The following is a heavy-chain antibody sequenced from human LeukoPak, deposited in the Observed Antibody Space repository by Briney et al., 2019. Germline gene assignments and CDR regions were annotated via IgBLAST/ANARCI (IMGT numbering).Heavy chain of an antibody. CDR1: GFTFSSYA. Sequence: GGSLRLSCAASGFTFSSYAMSWVRQAPGKGLEWVSSTSGNSYNTYYADSVMGRFTISRDNSKNTLYLQMNSLRADDTAVYYCARVHDAFDIWGQGTMVTVSS. J-gene: IGHJ3*02. CDR2: TSGNSYNT. CDR3: ARVHDAFDI. V-gene: IGHV3-23*01.